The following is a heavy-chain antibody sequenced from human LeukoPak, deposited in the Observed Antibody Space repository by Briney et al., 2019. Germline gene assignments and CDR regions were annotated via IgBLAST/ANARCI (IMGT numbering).Heavy chain of an antibody. J-gene: IGHJ6*04. D-gene: IGHD3-9*01. CDR3: AKVNDILTGYPDV. Sequence: GSLLLSCAASGFTFSSYAMSWVRQAPGKGLEWVSAISGSGGSTYYADSVKGRFTISRDNSKNTLYLQMNSLRAEDTAVYYCAKVNDILTGYPDVWGKGTTVTVSS. CDR2: ISGSGGST. V-gene: IGHV3-23*01. CDR1: GFTFSSYA.